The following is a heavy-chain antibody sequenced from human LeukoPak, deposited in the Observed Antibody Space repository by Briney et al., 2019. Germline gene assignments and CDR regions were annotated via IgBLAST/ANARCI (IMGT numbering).Heavy chain of an antibody. D-gene: IGHD4-17*01. CDR3: ARDQIVYGDYGFDP. CDR1: GFTFSSYE. CDR2: ISSSGSTI. Sequence: QAGGSLRLSCAASGFTFSSYEMNWIRQAPGKGLEWVSYISSSGSTIYYADSVKGRFTVSRDNAKNSLYLQMNSLRAEDTAVYYCARDQIVYGDYGFDPWGQGTLVTVSS. V-gene: IGHV3-48*03. J-gene: IGHJ5*02.